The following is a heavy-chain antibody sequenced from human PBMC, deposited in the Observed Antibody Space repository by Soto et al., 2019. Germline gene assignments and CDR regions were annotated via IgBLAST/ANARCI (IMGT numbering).Heavy chain of an antibody. J-gene: IGHJ5*02. CDR2: IYSSGNT. CDR1: GGTISGYY. D-gene: IGHD3-3*01. Sequence: SETLSLTCSVSGGTISGYYWTWIRQPAGKGLEWIGRIYSSGNTKYNPSLQSRVTMSLDTSNNQFSLRLTSVTAADTAVYYCARGQRFSDCFDPWGQRTLVTVSS. CDR3: ARGQRFSDCFDP. V-gene: IGHV4-4*07.